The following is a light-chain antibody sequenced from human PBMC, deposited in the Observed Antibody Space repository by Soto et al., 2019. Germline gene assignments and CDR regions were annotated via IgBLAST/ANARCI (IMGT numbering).Light chain of an antibody. J-gene: IGKJ1*01. Sequence: EIVLPQSPGTLSLSPGARAPLPCRASQSVSSSYLAWYQQKPGQAPRLLIYGASSRATGIPDRFSGSGSGTEFTLTITSLQSEDFAVYYCQQYNNWPRTFGQGTKVDIK. CDR3: QQYNNWPRT. CDR2: GAS. V-gene: IGKV3-20*01. CDR1: QSVSSSY.